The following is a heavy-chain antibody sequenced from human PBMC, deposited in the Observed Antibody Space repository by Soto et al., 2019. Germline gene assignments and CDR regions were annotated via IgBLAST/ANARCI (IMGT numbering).Heavy chain of an antibody. CDR2: IYYGEST. J-gene: IGHJ4*02. CDR1: GGSVDCGNHY. D-gene: IGHD4-17*01. Sequence: QVLVQESGPGLVKPSQTLTLSCTVSGGSVDCGNHYWNWIRQPPGKGLEWIGYIYYGESTYYNPSLKSRATISVDTSQSRFSLRLTSVTAADTAVYYCARDMGSAMTTRIFDHWGQGTLVTVSS. V-gene: IGHV4-30-4*01. CDR3: ARDMGSAMTTRIFDH.